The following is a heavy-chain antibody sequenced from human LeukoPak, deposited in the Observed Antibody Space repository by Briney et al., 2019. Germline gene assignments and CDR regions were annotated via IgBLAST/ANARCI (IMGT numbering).Heavy chain of an antibody. V-gene: IGHV3-9*01. J-gene: IGHJ4*02. CDR3: AKDRDPMVRGGFDY. CDR1: GFTFDDYA. Sequence: PGGSLRLSCAASGFTFDDYAMHWVRQAPGKGLEWVSGISWNSGSIGYADSVKGRFPISRDNAKHSLYLQMNSLRAEDTALYYCAKDRDPMVRGGFDYWGQGTLVTVSS. D-gene: IGHD3-10*01. CDR2: ISWNSGSI.